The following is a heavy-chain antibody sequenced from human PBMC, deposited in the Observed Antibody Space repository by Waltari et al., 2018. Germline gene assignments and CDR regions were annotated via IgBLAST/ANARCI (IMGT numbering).Heavy chain of an antibody. Sequence: QVQLVQSGAEVKKPGSSGKVSCKASGGTFRSNAISWVRQAPGQGLEGMGGITPMFGAADYAQNFQGRVTITADESTSTAYMELSSLRSEDTAVYYCAMEGKTYYSQQPYYFDYWGQGTLVTGSS. CDR2: ITPMFGAA. V-gene: IGHV1-69*01. D-gene: IGHD3-10*01. J-gene: IGHJ4*02. CDR1: GGTFRSNA. CDR3: AMEGKTYYSQQPYYFDY.